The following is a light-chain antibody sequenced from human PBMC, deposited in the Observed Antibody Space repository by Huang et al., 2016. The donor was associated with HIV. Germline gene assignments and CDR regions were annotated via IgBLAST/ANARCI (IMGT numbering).Light chain of an antibody. J-gene: IGKJ1*01. CDR3: QEYYLYPWT. Sequence: AIRITQSPSSLSASTGDRVPITCRASQDFSNYLAWYQQKPGKAPNLVMYSASTLQGGVPSRFSGNGSATDFSLTISCLQSEYFATYYCQEYYLYPWTFGQGTKVEI. CDR1: QDFSNY. V-gene: IGKV1-8*01. CDR2: SAS.